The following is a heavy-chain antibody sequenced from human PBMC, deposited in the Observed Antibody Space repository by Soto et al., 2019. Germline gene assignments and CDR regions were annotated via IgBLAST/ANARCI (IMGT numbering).Heavy chain of an antibody. J-gene: IGHJ4*02. V-gene: IGHV5-51*01. CDR3: ASQYGSGSFDY. D-gene: IGHD3-10*01. Sequence: PGESLKISCKASGYDFNSYWLGWVRQMPGKGLEWMGIIYPGDSDIRYSPSFEGQVTISADKSISTAYLQWSGLEASDTAMVYCASQYGSGSFDYWGQGIMVTVSS. CDR1: GYDFNSYW. CDR2: IYPGDSDI.